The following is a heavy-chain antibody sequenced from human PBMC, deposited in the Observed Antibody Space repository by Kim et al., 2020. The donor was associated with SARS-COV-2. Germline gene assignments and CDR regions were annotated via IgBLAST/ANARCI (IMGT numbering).Heavy chain of an antibody. J-gene: IGHJ4*02. CDR1: GGSISGTTYY. D-gene: IGHD5-18*01. V-gene: IGHV4-31*03. CDR3: ASGVDTVDY. CDR2: IYSTRST. Sequence: SETLSLTCTVSGGSISGTTYYWSWIRQHPGKGLEWIGYIYSTRSTSYNPSLRSRVTISVDTSKNQFSLKLSSVTAADTAVYYCASGVDTVDYWGQGTLVTVSS.